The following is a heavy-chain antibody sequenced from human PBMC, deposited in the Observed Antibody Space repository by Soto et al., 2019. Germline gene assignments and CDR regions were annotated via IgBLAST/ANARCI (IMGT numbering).Heavy chain of an antibody. CDR1: GGSISSGGYS. J-gene: IGHJ5*02. CDR3: ASGRGWGFYDSSGNSNWFDP. V-gene: IGHV4-61*08. D-gene: IGHD3-22*01. CDR2: IYYSGST. Sequence: SETLSLTCAVSGGSISSGGYSWSWIRQPPGKGLEWIGYIYYSGSTNYNPSLKSRVTISVDTSKNQFSLKLSSVTAADTAVYYCASGRGWGFYDSSGNSNWFDPWGQGTLVTVSS.